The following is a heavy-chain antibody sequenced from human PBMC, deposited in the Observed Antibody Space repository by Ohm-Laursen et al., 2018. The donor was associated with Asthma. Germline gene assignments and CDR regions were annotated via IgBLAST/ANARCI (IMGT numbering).Heavy chain of an antibody. CDR1: GFTFSNYW. J-gene: IGHJ2*01. Sequence: SLRLSCTASGFTFSNYWMHWVRQAPGKGLVWVSRINSDGSSTSYADSVKGRFTISRDNSKNTLYLQMNSLRAEDTAVYYCARDGDNDYGDYIGWYFDLWGRGTLVTVSS. D-gene: IGHD4-17*01. CDR3: ARDGDNDYGDYIGWYFDL. V-gene: IGHV3-74*01. CDR2: INSDGSST.